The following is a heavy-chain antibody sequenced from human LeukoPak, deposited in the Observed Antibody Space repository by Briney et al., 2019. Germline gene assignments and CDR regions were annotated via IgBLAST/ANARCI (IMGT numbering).Heavy chain of an antibody. CDR1: GGTFSSYA. J-gene: IGHJ3*02. CDR2: IIPILGIA. D-gene: IGHD2-2*01. CDR3: ALPAVVAAIRDKNAFDI. Sequence: SVKVSCKASGGTFSSYAISWVRQAPGQGLEWMGRIIPILGIANYAQKFQGRVTITADKSTSTAYMELSSLRSEDTAVYYCALPAVVAAIRDKNAFDIWGQGTMVTVSS. V-gene: IGHV1-69*04.